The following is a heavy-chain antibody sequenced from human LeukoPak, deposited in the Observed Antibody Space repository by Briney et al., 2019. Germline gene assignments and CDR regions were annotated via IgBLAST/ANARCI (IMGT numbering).Heavy chain of an antibody. CDR1: GFTFKNYA. CDR2: IRASGGLR. V-gene: IGHV3-23*01. CDR3: ARVAVGAFDI. J-gene: IGHJ3*02. Sequence: PGGSLRLSCVASGFTFKNYAMMWVRQAPGRGLEWVSAIRASGGLRFYADSVKGRFTISRDNSKNTLYLQMNSLRAADTAVYYCARVAVGAFDIWGQGTTVTVSS.